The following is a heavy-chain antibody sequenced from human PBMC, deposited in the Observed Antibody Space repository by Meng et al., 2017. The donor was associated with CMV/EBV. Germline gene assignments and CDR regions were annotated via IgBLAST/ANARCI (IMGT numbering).Heavy chain of an antibody. CDR2: IKNKHNGYTT. Sequence: GESLKISCAASGFIFTDHYMDWVRQAPGKGLEWVGRIKNKHNGYTTEYAASVKGRFIISREDLKNSVFLQMDSLKTEDTAVYYCVRGVSMVRESHYYYYNDMDVWGRGTTVTVSS. CDR3: VRGVSMVRESHYYYYNDMDV. D-gene: IGHD3-10*01. J-gene: IGHJ6*02. CDR1: GFIFTDHY. V-gene: IGHV3-72*01.